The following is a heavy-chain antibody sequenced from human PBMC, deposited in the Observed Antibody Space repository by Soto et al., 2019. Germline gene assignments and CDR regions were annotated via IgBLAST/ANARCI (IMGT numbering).Heavy chain of an antibody. CDR2: IWYDGSNK. J-gene: IGHJ3*02. CDR1: GFTFSSYG. Sequence: QVQLVESGGGVVQPGRSLRLSCAASGFTFSSYGMHWVRQAPGKGLEWVAVIWYDGSNKYYADSVKGRFTISRDNSKNTLYPQMNGLRAEDTAGYYWARTPHRGYHILTSDAFDIWGQGTMVTVSS. CDR3: ARTPHRGYHILTSDAFDI. D-gene: IGHD3-9*01. V-gene: IGHV3-33*01.